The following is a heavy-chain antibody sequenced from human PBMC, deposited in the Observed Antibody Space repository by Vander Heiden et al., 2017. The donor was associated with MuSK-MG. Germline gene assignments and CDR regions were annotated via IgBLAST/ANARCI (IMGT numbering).Heavy chain of an antibody. CDR3: AREGVNDYGDY. V-gene: IGHV1-69*04. CDR1: GGTFSSYA. D-gene: IGHD2-8*01. J-gene: IGHJ4*02. Sequence: QLQLVQSGAEVKKPGSSVKVSCKASGGTFSSYASSWVRQAPGQGLEWMGRIIPILGIANYAQKFQGRVTITADKSTSTAYMELSSLRSEDTAVYYCAREGVNDYGDYWGQGTLVTVSS. CDR2: IIPILGIA.